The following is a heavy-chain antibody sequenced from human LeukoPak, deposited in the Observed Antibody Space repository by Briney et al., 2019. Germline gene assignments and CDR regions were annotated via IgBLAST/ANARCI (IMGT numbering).Heavy chain of an antibody. CDR2: ISNSGGTT. CDR3: AKDSSISFDY. CDR1: GSTFSSYS. J-gene: IGHJ4*02. Sequence: GGSLRLSCAASGSTFSSYSMNWVRQAPGKGLEWVSAISNSGGTTYYADSVKGRFTISRDNSKNTLYLQMNSLRAEDTAVYYCAKDSSISFDYWGQGTLVTVSS. V-gene: IGHV3-23*01. D-gene: IGHD1-14*01.